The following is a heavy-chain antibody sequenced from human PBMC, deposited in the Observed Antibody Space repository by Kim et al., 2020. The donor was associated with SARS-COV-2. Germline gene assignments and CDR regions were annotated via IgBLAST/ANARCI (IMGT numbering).Heavy chain of an antibody. CDR3: AKGSSVRAAASSNDY. Sequence: AQGQFPNSRDNSKNPLYLQMNSLRAEDTAVYYCAKGSSVRAAASSNDYWGQGTLVTVSS. D-gene: IGHD6-13*01. J-gene: IGHJ4*02. V-gene: IGHV3-23*01.